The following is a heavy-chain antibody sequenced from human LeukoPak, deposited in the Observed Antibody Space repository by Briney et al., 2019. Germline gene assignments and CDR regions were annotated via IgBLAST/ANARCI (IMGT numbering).Heavy chain of an antibody. J-gene: IGHJ4*02. CDR1: GYTFTSYY. CDR2: INPSGGST. Sequence: ASVKVSCKASGYTFTSYYMHWVRQAPGQGLAWMGIINPSGGSTSYAQKFQGRVTMTRDTSTSTVYMELSSLRSEDTAVYYCAREYGDPKSFDYWGQGTLVTVSS. D-gene: IGHD4-17*01. V-gene: IGHV1-46*01. CDR3: AREYGDPKSFDY.